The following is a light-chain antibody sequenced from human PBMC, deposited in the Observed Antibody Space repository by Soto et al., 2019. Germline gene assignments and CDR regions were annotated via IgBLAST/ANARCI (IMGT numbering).Light chain of an antibody. J-gene: IGKJ4*01. V-gene: IGKV3-20*01. CDR1: QSVSSSY. Sequence: EIVLTQSPGTLSLSPGERATLSCRASQSVSSSYLAWYQQKLGQAPRLLIYGASSRATGIPDRFSGSGSGKDFTLTISRLEPEDVAVYYCQQYGSSPLLTFGGGTKVEIK. CDR3: QQYGSSPLLT. CDR2: GAS.